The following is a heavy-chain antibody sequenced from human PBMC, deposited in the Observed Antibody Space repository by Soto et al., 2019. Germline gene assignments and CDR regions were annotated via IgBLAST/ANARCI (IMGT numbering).Heavy chain of an antibody. Sequence: QVQLVQSGAEVKKPGASVKVSCKASGYTFTSYGISWVRQAPGKGLEWMGWISAYNGNTNYAQKLQGRVTMTTDTSTRTAYMELRSLRSYDTAVYYCAMSQDDYIWGSYRPVGDYLGQGTLVTVSS. D-gene: IGHD3-16*02. CDR3: AMSQDDYIWGSYRPVGDY. V-gene: IGHV1-18*01. J-gene: IGHJ4*02. CDR1: GYTFTSYG. CDR2: ISAYNGNT.